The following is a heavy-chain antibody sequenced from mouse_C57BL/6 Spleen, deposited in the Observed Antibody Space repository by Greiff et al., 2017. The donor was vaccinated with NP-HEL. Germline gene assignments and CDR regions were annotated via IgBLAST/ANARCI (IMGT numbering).Heavy chain of an antibody. J-gene: IGHJ2*01. V-gene: IGHV1-80*01. CDR3: ARHWDEDYFDY. CDR2: IYPGDGDT. CDR1: GYAFSSYW. D-gene: IGHD4-1*01. Sequence: QVQLQQSGAELVKPGASVKISCKASGYAFSSYWMNWVKQRPGKGLEWIGQIYPGDGDTNYNGKFKGKATLTADKSSSTAYMQLSSLTSEDSAVYFCARHWDEDYFDYWGQGTTLTVSS.